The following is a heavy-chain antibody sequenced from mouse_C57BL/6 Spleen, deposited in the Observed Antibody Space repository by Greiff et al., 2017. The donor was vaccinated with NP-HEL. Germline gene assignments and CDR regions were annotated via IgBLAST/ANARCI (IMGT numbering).Heavy chain of an antibody. CDR3: ARKGYYGTPAWFAY. CDR1: GYTFTSYW. J-gene: IGHJ3*01. V-gene: IGHV1-50*01. D-gene: IGHD1-1*01. CDR2: IDPSDSYT. Sequence: QVQLQQSGAELVKPGASVKLSCKASGYTFTSYWMQWVKQRPGQGLEWIGEIDPSDSYTNYNQKFKGKATLTVDTSSSTAYMQLSSLTSEDSAVYYCARKGYYGTPAWFAYWGQGTLVTVSA.